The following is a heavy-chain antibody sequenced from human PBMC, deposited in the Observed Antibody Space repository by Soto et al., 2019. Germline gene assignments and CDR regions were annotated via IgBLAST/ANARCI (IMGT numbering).Heavy chain of an antibody. V-gene: IGHV4-39*01. CDR3: ATRLYHSRGYYYVPY. CDR2: IDYRGST. D-gene: IGHD3-22*01. CDR1: AGSISSSRYF. Sequence: HLQLQESGPGLVKPSETLSLTCTVSAGSISSSRYFSGWIRQPPWKGLEWIGTIDYRGSTSCNPSLKRRVSIPVDTSRNQFARTLSSLTAADTAVYYCATRLYHSRGYYYVPYWGQGTLVTVSS. J-gene: IGHJ4*02.